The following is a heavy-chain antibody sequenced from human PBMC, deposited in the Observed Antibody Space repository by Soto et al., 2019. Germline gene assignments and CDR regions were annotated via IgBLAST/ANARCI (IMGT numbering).Heavy chain of an antibody. CDR1: GFTVSNNY. J-gene: IGHJ4*02. V-gene: IGHV3-53*01. Sequence: EVQLVESGGGLIQPGGSLRLSCAVSGFTVSNNYMSWVRQAPGKGLEGVSVIYSGGYTAYGDSVKGRFTISRDNSKNTIIHQLNSLGADDGAGYSGGAGAGGGGYWGQGTLVTVSS. D-gene: IGHD3-10*01. CDR3: GAGAGGGGY. CDR2: IYSGGYT.